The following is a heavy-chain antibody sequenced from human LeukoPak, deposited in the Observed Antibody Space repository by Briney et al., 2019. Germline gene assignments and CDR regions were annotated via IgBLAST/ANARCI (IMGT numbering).Heavy chain of an antibody. CDR1: GFTFSHYW. Sequence: PGGSLRLSCAASGFTFSHYWMSWVRQAPGKGLERVASIKQDGSQKYYGDSVKGRFTISRDNAKIPLYLQMNSLRADDSAFYYCAKDDNSWSLDYWGQGTLVTVSS. CDR3: AKDDNSWSLDY. V-gene: IGHV3-7*01. CDR2: IKQDGSQK. J-gene: IGHJ4*02. D-gene: IGHD6-13*01.